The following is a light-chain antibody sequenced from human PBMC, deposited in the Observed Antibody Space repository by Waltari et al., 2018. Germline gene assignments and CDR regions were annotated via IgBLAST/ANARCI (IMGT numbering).Light chain of an antibody. CDR2: VNS. Sequence: QSVLTQPPSVSGAPGQRVTISCTGSSSNIGAGYDVHWYQHLPGTAPKLLIFVNSNRPSGVPDRFAGSRAGTSASRAITGLRAEDEADYYCQSYDSSLNGRVFGGGTKVTVL. CDR1: SSNIGAGYD. CDR3: QSYDSSLNGRV. J-gene: IGLJ3*02. V-gene: IGLV1-40*01.